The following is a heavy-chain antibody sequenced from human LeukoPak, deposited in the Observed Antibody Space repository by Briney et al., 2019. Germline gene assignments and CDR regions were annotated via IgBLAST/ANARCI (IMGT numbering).Heavy chain of an antibody. CDR2: MYYSGST. J-gene: IGHJ4*02. CDR1: GGSISSYY. D-gene: IGHD1-26*01. V-gene: IGHV4-59*08. Sequence: PSETLSLTCTVSGGSISSYYWSWIRQPPGKELEWIAYMYYSGSTNSNPSLKSRVTVSVDTSKNQFSLKLSSVTAADSAVYYCARHVSVGNLCYFDHWGQGILVTVSS. CDR3: ARHVSVGNLCYFDH.